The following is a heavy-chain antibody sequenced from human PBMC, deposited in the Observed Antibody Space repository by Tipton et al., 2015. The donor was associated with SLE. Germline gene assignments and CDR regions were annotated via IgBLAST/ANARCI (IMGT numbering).Heavy chain of an antibody. CDR1: GGTFSGYY. V-gene: IGHV4-34*08. D-gene: IGHD3-22*01. CDR2: INYSGNT. Sequence: TLSLTCAVYGGTFSGYYWSWIRQSPGKGLEWIGEINYSGNTKYNPSLKSRVTMSVDTSKNQFSLNLNFMTAADTAMYYCATSLNYYDSSGPGAWGQGTMVTVSS. CDR3: ATSLNYYDSSGPGA. J-gene: IGHJ3*01.